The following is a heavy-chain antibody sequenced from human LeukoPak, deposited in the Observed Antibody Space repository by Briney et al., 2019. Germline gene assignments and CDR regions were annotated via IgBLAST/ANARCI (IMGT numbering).Heavy chain of an antibody. J-gene: IGHJ6*02. V-gene: IGHV3-11*01. CDR2: ISSSGSTI. CDR1: GFTFSDYY. D-gene: IGHD4-17*01. CDR3: ARPEYGDYINYYYYGMDV. Sequence: GGSLRLSCAASGFTFSDYYMSWIRQAPGKGPEWVSYISSSGSTIYYADSVKGRFTISRDNAKNSLYLQMNSLRAEDTAVYYCARPEYGDYINYYYYGMDVWGQGTTVTVSS.